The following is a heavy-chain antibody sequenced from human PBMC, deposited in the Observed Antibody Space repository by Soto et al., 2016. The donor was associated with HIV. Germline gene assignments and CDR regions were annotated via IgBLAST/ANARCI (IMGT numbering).Heavy chain of an antibody. Sequence: EVQLVESGGGLVQPGGSLRLSCAASGFTVSSNYMSWVRQAPGEGLEWVSVIYSGGSTYYADSVKGRFTISRDNSKNTLYLQMNSLRAEDTAVYYCAREGGSGSYYNFYYYYYGMDVWGQGTTVTVSS. J-gene: IGHJ6*02. CDR2: IYSGGST. CDR3: AREGGSGSYYNFYYYYYGMDV. CDR1: GFTVSSNY. V-gene: IGHV3-66*01. D-gene: IGHD3-10*01.